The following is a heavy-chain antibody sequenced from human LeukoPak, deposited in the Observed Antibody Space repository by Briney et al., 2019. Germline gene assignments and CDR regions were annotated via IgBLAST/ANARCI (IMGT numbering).Heavy chain of an antibody. J-gene: IGHJ4*02. CDR1: GFTFSSYA. CDR3: AKSHHVTAIDY. D-gene: IGHD2-21*02. CDR2: ISSNGGST. V-gene: IGHV3-64*01. Sequence: PGGSLRLSCAASGFTFSSYAMHWVRQAPGKGLEYVSAISSNGGSTYYANSVKGRFTISRDNSKNTLYLQMNSLRAEDTAVYYRAKSHHVTAIDYWGQGTLVTVSS.